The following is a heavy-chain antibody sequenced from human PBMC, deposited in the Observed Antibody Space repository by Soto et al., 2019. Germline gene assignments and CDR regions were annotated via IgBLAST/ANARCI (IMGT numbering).Heavy chain of an antibody. V-gene: IGHV3-33*01. J-gene: IGHJ6*02. CDR1: GFTFKNYG. CDR3: ARRQISPPTRGAASARGGMDV. Sequence: PGGSLRLSCAASGFTFKNYGMHWVRQAPGKGLEWVAVIWNDGNGYYYANSVEGRFTISRDNSKNTLYLQMSSLRVEDTAVYYCARRQISPPTRGAASARGGMDVWGQGTTVTVSS. D-gene: IGHD6-13*01. CDR2: IWNDGNGY.